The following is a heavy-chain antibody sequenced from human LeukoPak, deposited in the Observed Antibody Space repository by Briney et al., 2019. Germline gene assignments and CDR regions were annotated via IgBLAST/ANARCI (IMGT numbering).Heavy chain of an antibody. V-gene: IGHV1-2*02. CDR1: VYTFTGYF. D-gene: IGHD4-11*01. J-gene: IGHJ4*02. CDR2: SHPNSGGT. CDR3: ARDPSRGYSNYADS. Sequence: ASVKVSCKPFVYTFTGYFMHWLRQAPGHGLEWLGGSHPNSGGTNYAQKSRGRVSMTRDTYISTAYMELSRLRSDDTAVYYCARDPSRGYSNYADSWGQGTLVTVS.